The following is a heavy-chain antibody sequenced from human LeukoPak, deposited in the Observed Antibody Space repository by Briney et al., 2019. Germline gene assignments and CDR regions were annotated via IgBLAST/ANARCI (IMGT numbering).Heavy chain of an antibody. CDR2: IEQDGSEK. CDR1: GFTFTSYN. CDR3: ARDPYNYDRSGYKLDSYFDY. D-gene: IGHD3-22*01. Sequence: GGSLRLSCAASGFTFTSYNMNWVRQTPGKGLEWVANIEQDGSEKWYVDSVKGRFTISRDNAKNSLYLQMNSLRAEDTAVYYCARDPYNYDRSGYKLDSYFDYWGQGTLVTVSS. J-gene: IGHJ4*02. V-gene: IGHV3-7*01.